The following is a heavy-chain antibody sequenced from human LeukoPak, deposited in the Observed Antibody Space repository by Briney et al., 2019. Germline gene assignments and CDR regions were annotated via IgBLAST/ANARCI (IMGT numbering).Heavy chain of an antibody. V-gene: IGHV4-59*12. D-gene: IGHD6-6*01. Sequence: SETLSLTCTVSGGSISSYYWSWIRQPPGKGLEWIGYIYYSGSTNYNPSLKSRLTMSVDTSNKQFSLRLTSVTAADTAVYYCARGIGGRAFDYWGQGTLVTVSS. CDR1: GGSISSYY. CDR3: ARGIGGRAFDY. J-gene: IGHJ4*02. CDR2: IYYSGST.